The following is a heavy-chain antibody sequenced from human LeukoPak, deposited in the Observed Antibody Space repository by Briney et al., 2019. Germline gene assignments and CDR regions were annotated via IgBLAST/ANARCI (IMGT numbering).Heavy chain of an antibody. CDR2: FDPEDGET. D-gene: IGHD6-19*01. CDR3: ARDPTAYSSGWYVLHY. V-gene: IGHV1-24*01. CDR1: GYTLTELS. Sequence: ASVKVSCKVSGYTLTELSMHWVRQAPGKGLEWMGGFDPEDGETIYAQKFQGRVTMTEDTSTGTAYMELSSLRSEDTAVYYCARDPTAYSSGWYVLHYWGQGTLVTVSS. J-gene: IGHJ4*02.